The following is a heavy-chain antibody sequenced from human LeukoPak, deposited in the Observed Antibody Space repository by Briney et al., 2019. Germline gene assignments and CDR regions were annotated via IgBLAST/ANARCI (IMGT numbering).Heavy chain of an antibody. J-gene: IGHJ6*03. Sequence: ASVKVSCKASGGTFSSYAISWVRQAPGQGLEWMGGIIPIFGTANYAQKFQGRVTITADESTSTAYMELSSLRSEDTAVYYCARSLRFLEWPTWLGDFYYYYYMDVWCKGTTVTVSS. CDR2: IIPIFGTA. D-gene: IGHD3-3*01. CDR1: GGTFSSYA. V-gene: IGHV1-69*13. CDR3: ARSLRFLEWPTWLGDFYYYYYMDV.